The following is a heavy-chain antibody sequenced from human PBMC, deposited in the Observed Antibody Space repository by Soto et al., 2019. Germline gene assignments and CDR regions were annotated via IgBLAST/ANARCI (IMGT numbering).Heavy chain of an antibody. CDR3: AREWSSGFDY. J-gene: IGHJ4*02. Sequence: EVQLVESGGGLVQPGGSLRLSCAASGFTFRNYWTNWVRQAPGKGLEWVANINQDGSQRYYVDSVKGRFTISRDNAKNSLYLQMNSLRVEDTAVYYCAREWSSGFDYWGQGTLVTVSS. CDR2: INQDGSQR. V-gene: IGHV3-7*03. D-gene: IGHD6-19*01. CDR1: GFTFRNYW.